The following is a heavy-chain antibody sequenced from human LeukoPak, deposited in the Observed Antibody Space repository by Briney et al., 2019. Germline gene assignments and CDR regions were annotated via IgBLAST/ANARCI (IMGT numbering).Heavy chain of an antibody. CDR3: ARGTEPNQGCYFDY. CDR1: GFTFSSYG. CDR2: IWYDGSNK. Sequence: PGGSLRLSCAASGFTFSSYGMHWVRQAPGKGLEWVAVIWYDGSNKYYADSVKGRFTISRDNSKNTLYLQMNSLRAEDTAVYYCARGTEPNQGCYFDYWGQGTLVTVSS. V-gene: IGHV3-33*01. J-gene: IGHJ4*02. D-gene: IGHD1-14*01.